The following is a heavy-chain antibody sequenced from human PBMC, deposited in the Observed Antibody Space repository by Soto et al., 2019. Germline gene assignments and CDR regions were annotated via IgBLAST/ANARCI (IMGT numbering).Heavy chain of an antibody. J-gene: IGHJ6*02. CDR3: TTDGDRSGKRTLYYYGMDV. CDR2: IKSKTDGGTT. D-gene: IGHD1-1*01. Sequence: PGGFLRLSCAASGFTFSNAWMNWVRQAPGKGLEWVGRIKSKTDGGTTDYAAPVKGRFTISRDDSKNTLYLQMNSLKTEDTAVYYCTTDGDRSGKRTLYYYGMDVWGQGTTVTVS. CDR1: GFTFSNAW. V-gene: IGHV3-15*07.